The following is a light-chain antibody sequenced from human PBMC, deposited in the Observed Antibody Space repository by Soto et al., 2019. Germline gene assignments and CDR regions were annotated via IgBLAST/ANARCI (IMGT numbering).Light chain of an antibody. V-gene: IGKV3-20*01. Sequence: VLTQSPATLSLSPGARATVSCRASQSLSNNYLAWYQTKPGQSPRLLIYGASTMATAIPDRFSGSGAGTDFTLTITRLEPEDFAVYYCQNYGGSLPWTFGPGTKV. J-gene: IGKJ1*01. CDR1: QSLSNNY. CDR3: QNYGGSLPWT. CDR2: GAS.